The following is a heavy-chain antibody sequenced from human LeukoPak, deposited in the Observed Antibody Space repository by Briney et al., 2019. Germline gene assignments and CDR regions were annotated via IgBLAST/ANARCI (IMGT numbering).Heavy chain of an antibody. Sequence: GRSLRLSCATSGFTFSSYAMHWVRQAPGKGLEWVAVVSYDGSNKFYADSVKGRFTISRDNSKNTLYLQMNSLRAEDTAVYFCARVRCSSAACNFAATDVWGQGPRSPSP. J-gene: IGHJ6*02. CDR1: GFTFSSYA. CDR3: ARVRCSSAACNFAATDV. CDR2: VSYDGSNK. D-gene: IGHD2-2*01. V-gene: IGHV3-30-3*01.